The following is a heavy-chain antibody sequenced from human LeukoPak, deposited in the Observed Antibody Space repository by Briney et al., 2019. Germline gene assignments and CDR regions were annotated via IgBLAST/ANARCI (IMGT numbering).Heavy chain of an antibody. D-gene: IGHD3-16*01. Sequence: GGSLRLSCAASGFTVSSNYMSWVRQAPRKGLEWVSVIYSGGSTYYADSVKGRFTISRDNSKNTLYLQMNSLRAEDTAVYYCARIGGGYYFDYWGQGTLVTVSS. CDR2: IYSGGST. J-gene: IGHJ4*02. CDR3: ARIGGGYYFDY. V-gene: IGHV3-53*01. CDR1: GFTVSSNY.